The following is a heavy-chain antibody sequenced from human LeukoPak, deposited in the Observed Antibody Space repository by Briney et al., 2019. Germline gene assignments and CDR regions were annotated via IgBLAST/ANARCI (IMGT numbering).Heavy chain of an antibody. V-gene: IGHV3-30*18. CDR3: AKDHGIGAGCNEGEAFDI. J-gene: IGHJ3*02. CDR1: GFTFSSEG. CDR2: IRYDGSKK. Sequence: PGRSLRLSCAASGFTFSSEGMDWVRQDPGRGLGWVSVIRYDGSKKYYAESVKGRVTISIDRSKNTMYLQMISLRAEDTAGDYGAKDHGIGAGCNEGEAFDIWGQGTMVTVSS. D-gene: IGHD6-13*01.